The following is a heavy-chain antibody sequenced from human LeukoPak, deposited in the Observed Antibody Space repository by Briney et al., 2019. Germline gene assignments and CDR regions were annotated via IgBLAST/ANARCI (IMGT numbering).Heavy chain of an antibody. CDR3: AKEKLRSSWYYFDY. J-gene: IGHJ4*02. V-gene: IGHV3-23*01. Sequence: GGSLRLSCAASGFTFSNYAMSWVRQAPGKGLEGVSVISGSGGSTYYADSVKGRFTISRDNSKNTLYLQMNGLRAEATAVYSCAKEKLRSSWYYFDYWGQGTLVTVSS. CDR1: GFTFSNYA. D-gene: IGHD6-13*01. CDR2: ISGSGGST.